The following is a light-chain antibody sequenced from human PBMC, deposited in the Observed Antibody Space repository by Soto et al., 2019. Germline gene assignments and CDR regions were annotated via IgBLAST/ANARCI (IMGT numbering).Light chain of an antibody. CDR1: QNISIS. Sequence: DIQMTQSPSTLSASVGDTVTITCRASQNISISLAWYQQKPGKAPKVLIYAASSLESGVPLRCSGNGAGTEFTLTISSLQPDDFATYYCQQYSSNSFFGEGTKVDIK. CDR3: QQYSSNSF. CDR2: AAS. V-gene: IGKV1-5*01. J-gene: IGKJ2*01.